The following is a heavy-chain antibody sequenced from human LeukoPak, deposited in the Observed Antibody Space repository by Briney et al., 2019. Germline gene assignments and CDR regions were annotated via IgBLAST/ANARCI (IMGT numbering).Heavy chain of an antibody. Sequence: GGSLRLSCAASGFPFSEYVMSWARQAPGKGLEWVSVIRASGDTTYYADSVKGRFTISRDNSKNTLFLQMNNLRADDTAVYYCAKENSPGYSSGWLDYWGQGTLVTVSS. J-gene: IGHJ4*02. CDR3: AKENSPGYSSGWLDY. CDR1: GFPFSEYV. V-gene: IGHV3-23*01. CDR2: IRASGDTT. D-gene: IGHD6-19*01.